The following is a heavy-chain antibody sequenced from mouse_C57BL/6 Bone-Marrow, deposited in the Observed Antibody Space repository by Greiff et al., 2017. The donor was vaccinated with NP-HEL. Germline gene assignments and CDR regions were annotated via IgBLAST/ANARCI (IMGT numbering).Heavy chain of an antibody. CDR2: IYYSGTI. J-gene: IGHJ2*01. CDR3: AREVTTVGYYFDY. D-gene: IGHD1-1*01. V-gene: IGHV3-5*01. CDR1: GISITTGNYR. Sequence: DVKLQESGPGLVKPSQTVFLTCTVTGISITTGNYRWSWIRQFPGNKLEWIGYIYYSGTITYNPSLTSRTTITRDTPKNQFFLEMNSLTAEDTATYYCAREVTTVGYYFDYWGQGTTLTVSS.